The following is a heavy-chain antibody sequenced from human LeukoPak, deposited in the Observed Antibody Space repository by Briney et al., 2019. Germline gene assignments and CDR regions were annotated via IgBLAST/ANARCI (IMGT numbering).Heavy chain of an antibody. D-gene: IGHD3-22*01. CDR2: ISAYNGNT. CDR3: ARDYDSSGYDIFDY. J-gene: IGHJ4*02. Sequence: ASVTVSCKASGYTFTSYGISWVRQAPGQGLEWMGWISAYNGNTNYAQKLQGRVTMTTDTSTSTAYMELRSLRSDDTAVYYCARDYDSSGYDIFDYWGQGTLVTVSS. V-gene: IGHV1-18*01. CDR1: GYTFTSYG.